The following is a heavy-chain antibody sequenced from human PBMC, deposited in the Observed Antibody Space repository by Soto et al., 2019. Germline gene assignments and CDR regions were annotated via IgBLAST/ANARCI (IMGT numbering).Heavy chain of an antibody. CDR2: VYYNGSP. V-gene: IGHV4-39*01. J-gene: IGHJ3*02. CDR1: RGSIQSSTYY. Sequence: QLQLQESGPGLVKPSETLSLTCTVSRGSIQSSTYYWGWIRQPPGKGLEWIGTVYYNGSPYFNPCLKSRLTLSADPSQNQFALRLASVSDADTAVYDCARQTVLTYFDIWGQGTMVTVSS. D-gene: IGHD3-16*01. CDR3: ARQTVLTYFDI.